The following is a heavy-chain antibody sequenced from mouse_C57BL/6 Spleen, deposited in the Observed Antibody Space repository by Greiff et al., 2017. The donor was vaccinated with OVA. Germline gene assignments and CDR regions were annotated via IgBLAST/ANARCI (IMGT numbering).Heavy chain of an antibody. CDR2: IYPGDGDT. CDR1: GYAFSSYW. J-gene: IGHJ2*01. V-gene: IGHV1-80*01. CDR3: ARSPITTVGAHFDY. D-gene: IGHD1-1*01. Sequence: VKLQQSGAELVKPGASVKISCKASGYAFSSYWMNWVKQRPGKGLEWIGQIYPGDGDTNYNGKFKGKATLTADKSSSTAYMPLSSLTSEDSAVYFCARSPITTVGAHFDYWGQGTTLTVSS.